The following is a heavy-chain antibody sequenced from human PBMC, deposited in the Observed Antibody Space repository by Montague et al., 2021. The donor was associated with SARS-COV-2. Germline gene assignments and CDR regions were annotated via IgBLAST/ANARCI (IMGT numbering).Heavy chain of an antibody. D-gene: IGHD1-1*01. CDR1: GDSISSSSYN. J-gene: IGHJ4*02. CDR2: VHYSGRP. CDR3: TRHVHMTWPEPSPGFDY. Sequence: SETLSLTCTVSGDSISSSSYNWGWIRQPPGKGLEWIGSVHYSGRPSYNPSLKSRVTIYVDTSKNQLSLKLSSVTAADTAVYYCTRHVHMTWPEPSPGFDYWGQGTLVTVSS. V-gene: IGHV4-39*01.